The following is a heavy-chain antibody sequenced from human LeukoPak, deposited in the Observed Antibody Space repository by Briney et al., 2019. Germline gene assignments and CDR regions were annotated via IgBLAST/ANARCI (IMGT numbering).Heavy chain of an antibody. CDR1: GYTFTSFY. J-gene: IGHJ6*02. D-gene: IGHD3-10*01. CDR3: ARDRGMVRGVSLYYAMDV. CDR2: INPSGGST. Sequence: ASVKVSCKTSGYTFTSFYIHWVRQAPGQGLEWMGIINPSGGSTNYAQNFQGRVTMTRDTSTSTVYMELSSLRSEDTAMCYCARDRGMVRGVSLYYAMDVWGQGTTVTVSS. V-gene: IGHV1-46*01.